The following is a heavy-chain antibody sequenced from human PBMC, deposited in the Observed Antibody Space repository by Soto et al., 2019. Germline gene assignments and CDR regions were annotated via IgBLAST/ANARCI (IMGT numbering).Heavy chain of an antibody. J-gene: IGHJ2*01. CDR3: ARDFDVNTALDYWYFDL. V-gene: IGHV4-4*07. CDR1: GGSTSGNY. Sequence: QVQLQESGPGPVKASETLSLTCTLSGGSTSGNYWSWIRQPAWKGLEWIGRIYSSGRTHYNPSLKRLVTMSVSTNHFSLKLNSVTAADTAVYYCARDFDVNTALDYWYFDLWGRGTLVTVSS. CDR2: IYSSGRT. D-gene: IGHD5-18*01.